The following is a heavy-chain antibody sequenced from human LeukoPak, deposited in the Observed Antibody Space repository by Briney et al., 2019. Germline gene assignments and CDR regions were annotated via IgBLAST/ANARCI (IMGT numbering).Heavy chain of an antibody. D-gene: IGHD2-2*01. J-gene: IGHJ4*02. CDR2: ISGSGGST. V-gene: IGHV3-23*01. CDR3: AKDGGALGEYQLLGEFDY. Sequence: GGSLRLSCAASGCTFSSYAMSWVRQAPGKGLEWVSAISGSGGSTYYADSVKGRFTISRDNSKNTLYLQMNSLRAEDTAVYYCAKDGGALGEYQLLGEFDYWGQGTLVTVSS. CDR1: GCTFSSYA.